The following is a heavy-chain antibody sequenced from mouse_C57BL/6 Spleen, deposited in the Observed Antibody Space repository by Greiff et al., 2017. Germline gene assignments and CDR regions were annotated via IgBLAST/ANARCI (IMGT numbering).Heavy chain of an antibody. J-gene: IGHJ3*01. D-gene: IGHD6-1*01. Sequence: QVQLQQSGAELVRPGASVTLSCKASGYTFTDYEMHWVKQTPVHGLEWIGAIDPETGGTAYNQKFKGKAILTAYKSSSTAYMELRSLTSEDSAVYYSTRTLLWRHSYWGQGALVTVSA. CDR2: IDPETGGT. CDR1: GYTFTDYE. CDR3: TRTLLWRHSY. V-gene: IGHV1-15*01.